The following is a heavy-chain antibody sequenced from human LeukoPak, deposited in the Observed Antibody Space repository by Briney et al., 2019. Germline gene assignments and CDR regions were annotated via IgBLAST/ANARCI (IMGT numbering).Heavy chain of an antibody. CDR1: GGSISSYY. J-gene: IGHJ4*02. D-gene: IGHD3-10*01. CDR2: IYYSGST. Sequence: PSETLSLTCTVSGGSISSYYWSWIRQPPGKGLEWIGYIYYSGSTNYNPSLKSRVTISVDTSKNQFSLKLSSVTAADTAVYYCARGGRDYYGSGSYYNLDYWGQGTLVTVSS. CDR3: ARGGRDYYGSGSYYNLDY. V-gene: IGHV4-59*01.